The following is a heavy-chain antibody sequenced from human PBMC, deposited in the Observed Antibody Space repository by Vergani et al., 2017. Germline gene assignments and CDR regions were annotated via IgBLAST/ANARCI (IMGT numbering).Heavy chain of an antibody. V-gene: IGHV3-21*01. CDR1: GFTFSSYS. Sequence: VQLVESGGGVVQPGRSLRLSCAASGFTFSSYSMNWVRQAPGKGLEWVSSISSSSSYIYYADSVKGRFTISRDNAKNSLYLQMNSLRAEDTAVYYCARGIAALDAFDIWGQGTMVTVSS. D-gene: IGHD6-13*01. CDR3: ARGIAALDAFDI. J-gene: IGHJ3*02. CDR2: ISSSSSYI.